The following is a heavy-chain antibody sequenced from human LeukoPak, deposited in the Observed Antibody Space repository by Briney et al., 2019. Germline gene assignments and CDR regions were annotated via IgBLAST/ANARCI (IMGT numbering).Heavy chain of an antibody. J-gene: IGHJ4*02. CDR3: AKDANFRVPGED. D-gene: IGHD3-10*01. V-gene: IGHV3-30*02. CDR2: IRYDSSNK. CDR1: GFIFSDYG. Sequence: GGSLRLSCAASGFIFSDYGMHWVRQAPGKGLEWVTFIRYDSSNKYYADSVKGRFTISRDNSKNTLYLQMNTLRVDDTAVYYCAKDANFRVPGEDWGQGILVTVSS.